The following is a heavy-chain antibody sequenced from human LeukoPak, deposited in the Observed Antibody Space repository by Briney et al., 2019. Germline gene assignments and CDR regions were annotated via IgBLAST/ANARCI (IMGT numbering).Heavy chain of an antibody. CDR2: INTNTGNP. J-gene: IGHJ6*03. Sequence: ASVKVSCKASGYTFTSYAMNWVRQAPGQGLEWMGWINTNTGNPTYAQGFTGRFVFSLDTSVSTAYLQISSLKAEDTAVYYCARDVVVPADIYYYYYYMDVWGKGTTVTVSS. CDR3: ARDVVVPADIYYYYYYMDV. CDR1: GYTFTSYA. D-gene: IGHD2-2*01. V-gene: IGHV7-4-1*02.